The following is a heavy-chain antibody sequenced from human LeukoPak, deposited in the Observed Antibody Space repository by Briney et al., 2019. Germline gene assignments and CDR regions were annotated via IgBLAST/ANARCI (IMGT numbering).Heavy chain of an antibody. Sequence: SETLSLTCTVSGGSISSSSYYWGWIRQPPGKGLEWIGSIYYSGSTYYNPSLKSRVTISVDTSKNQFSLKLSSVTAADTAVYYCARHGGEGYCSGGSCYLHPYYFDYWGQGTRVTVSS. V-gene: IGHV4-39*01. J-gene: IGHJ4*02. D-gene: IGHD2-15*01. CDR2: IYYSGST. CDR1: GGSISSSSYY. CDR3: ARHGGEGYCSGGSCYLHPYYFDY.